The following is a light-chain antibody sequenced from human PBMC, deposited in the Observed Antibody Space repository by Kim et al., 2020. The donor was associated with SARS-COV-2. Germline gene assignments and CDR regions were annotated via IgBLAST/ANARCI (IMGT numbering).Light chain of an antibody. J-gene: IGLJ3*02. CDR2: NDN. CDR3: ATWDYSLNGWV. CDR1: RPSFGSHI. Sequence: GQSIPIPCPGTRPSFGSHIVNWDQQHPGTAPKLPIYNDNQRPSGVPDRFSGSRSGTSASLAISGLQSADEADYYCATWDYSLNGWVFGGGTKVTVL. V-gene: IGLV1-44*01.